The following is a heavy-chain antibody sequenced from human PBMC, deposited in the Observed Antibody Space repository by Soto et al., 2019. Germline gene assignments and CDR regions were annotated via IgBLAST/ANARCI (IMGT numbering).Heavy chain of an antibody. J-gene: IGHJ4*02. CDR3: ARNHDYGDYYFDS. CDR2: IYSGGST. Sequence: GGSLRLSCAASGFTVSSNYMSWVRQAPGKGLEWVSVIYSGGSTYYADSVKGRFTISRDNSKNTLYLQMNSLRAEDTAVYYCARNHDYGDYYFDSWGQGTLVTVSS. D-gene: IGHD4-17*01. CDR1: GFTVSSNY. V-gene: IGHV3-53*01.